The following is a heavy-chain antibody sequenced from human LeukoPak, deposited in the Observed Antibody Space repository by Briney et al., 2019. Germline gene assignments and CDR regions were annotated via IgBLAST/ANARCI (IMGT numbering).Heavy chain of an antibody. CDR3: ARDAGQQLTHFDY. J-gene: IGHJ4*02. Sequence: SVKVSCKASGGTFSSYAISWVRQAPGQGLEWMGGIIPIFGTANYAQKFQGRVTITADESTSTAYMELRSLRSDDTAVYYCARDAGQQLTHFDYWGQGTLVTVSS. CDR2: IIPIFGTA. CDR1: GGTFSSYA. V-gene: IGHV1-69*13. D-gene: IGHD6-13*01.